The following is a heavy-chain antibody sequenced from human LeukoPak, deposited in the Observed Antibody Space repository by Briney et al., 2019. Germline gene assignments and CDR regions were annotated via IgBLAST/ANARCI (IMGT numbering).Heavy chain of an antibody. Sequence: GGSLRLSCTASGFTFNNNAMSWVRQAPGKGLEWVSAINGGGDATEYTDSVKGRFTISRDSSKNTLYLQMNSLRAEDTAVYYCARDPVGAIGYGMDVWGQGTTVTVSS. CDR1: GFTFNNNA. CDR2: INGGGDAT. D-gene: IGHD1-26*01. J-gene: IGHJ6*02. V-gene: IGHV3-23*01. CDR3: ARDPVGAIGYGMDV.